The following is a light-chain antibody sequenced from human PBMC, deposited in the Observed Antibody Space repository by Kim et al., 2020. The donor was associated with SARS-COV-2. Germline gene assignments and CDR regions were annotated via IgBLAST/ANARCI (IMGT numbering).Light chain of an antibody. J-gene: IGKJ2*01. V-gene: IGKV1-5*03. CDR2: MAS. CDR1: ESIGTG. CDR3: QHYSRFPYT. Sequence: ASAADGVTITCRGSESIGTGLAWYQQKPGTVRRLLIYMASTLENGVPSRFSGNGSGKEFYLSITSLKPDDFATYYCQHYSRFPYTYGQGTKLE.